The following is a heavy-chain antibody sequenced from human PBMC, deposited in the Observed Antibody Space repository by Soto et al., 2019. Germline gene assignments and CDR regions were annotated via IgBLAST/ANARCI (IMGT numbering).Heavy chain of an antibody. CDR3: AKDDFWSGYCDY. D-gene: IGHD3-3*01. CDR1: GFTFSSYA. J-gene: IGHJ4*02. V-gene: IGHV3-23*01. Sequence: GGSLRLSCAASGFTFSSYAMSWVRQAPGKGLEWVSAISGSGGSTYYADSVKGRFTISRGNSKNTLYLQMNSLRAEDTAVYYCAKDDFWSGYCDYWGQGTLVTVSS. CDR2: ISGSGGST.